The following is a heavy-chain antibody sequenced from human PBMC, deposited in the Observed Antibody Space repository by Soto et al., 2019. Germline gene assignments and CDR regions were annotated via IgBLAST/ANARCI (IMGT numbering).Heavy chain of an antibody. CDR2: MYYNGNT. J-gene: IGHJ1*01. CDR1: GGSFTSTNYF. CDR3: ARLQIYDSRVAPTPIFHP. D-gene: IGHD3-22*01. V-gene: IGHV4-39*01. Sequence: QLQESGPGLVKPSETLSLTCTVSGGSFTSTNYFWGWIRQPPGKGLEWIGYMYYNGNTFYSPSLKSRVPMSVDTSKRQFSLDLSSVTAADTAMYYCARLQIYDSRVAPTPIFHPWGLGAMVTVSS.